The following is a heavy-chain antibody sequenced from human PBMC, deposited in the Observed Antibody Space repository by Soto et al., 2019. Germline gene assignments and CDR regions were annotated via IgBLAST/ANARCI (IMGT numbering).Heavy chain of an antibody. V-gene: IGHV4-34*01. CDR2: INQSEST. Sequence: QVQLQQWGAGLLKPSETLSLTCAVYGGSFSGYYWTWIRQPPGTGLGWMGKINQSESTNYNPSLKYRATISVDTSKNQFSRELTSVTAADTDVYYCARDKITGLFDYWGQGTLVTVSS. J-gene: IGHJ4*02. D-gene: IGHD2-8*02. CDR3: ARDKITGLFDY. CDR1: GGSFSGYY.